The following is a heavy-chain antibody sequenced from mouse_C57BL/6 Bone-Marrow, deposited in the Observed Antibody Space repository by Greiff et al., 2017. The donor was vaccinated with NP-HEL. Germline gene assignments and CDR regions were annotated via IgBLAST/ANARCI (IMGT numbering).Heavy chain of an antibody. CDR1: GYTFTSYL. V-gene: IGHV1-72*01. CDR3: GRYYYGSSSFDY. Sequence: QVQLQQPGAELVKPGASVKLSCKASGYTFTSYLMHWVKQRPGQGLEWIGRIDPNSGGTKYNEKFKSKATLTVDKPSSTAYMQLNSLTSEDSAVYYCGRYYYGSSSFDYWGQGTTLTVSS. CDR2: IDPNSGGT. D-gene: IGHD1-1*01. J-gene: IGHJ2*01.